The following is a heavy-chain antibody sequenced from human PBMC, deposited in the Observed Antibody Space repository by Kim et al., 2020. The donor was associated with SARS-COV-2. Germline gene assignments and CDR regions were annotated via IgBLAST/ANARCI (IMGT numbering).Heavy chain of an antibody. CDR3: ARGLRFCLMGYCSGGSWPPGYFDL. CDR1: GYTFTSYD. Sequence: ASVKVSCKASGYTFTSYDINWVRQATGQGLEWMGWMNPNSGNTGYAQKFQGRVTMTRNTSISTAYMELSSLRSEDTAVYYCARGLRFCLMGYCSGGSWPPGYFDLWGRGTLVTVSS. V-gene: IGHV1-8*01. CDR2: MNPNSGNT. J-gene: IGHJ2*01. D-gene: IGHD2-15*01.